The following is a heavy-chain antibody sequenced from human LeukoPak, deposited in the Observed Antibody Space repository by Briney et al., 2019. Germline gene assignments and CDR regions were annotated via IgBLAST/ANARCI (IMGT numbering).Heavy chain of an antibody. D-gene: IGHD6-19*01. Sequence: PGGSLRLSCAASGFTFEDYAIHWVRQAPGKGLEWVSGISWRMEVGYVDSVKGRFTISRDNAKKSLYLQMNSLRAEDTAFYYCAKEAYTSGSLLDAFDVWGQGTMVTVSS. CDR1: GFTFEDYA. J-gene: IGHJ3*01. V-gene: IGHV3-9*01. CDR3: AKEAYTSGSLLDAFDV. CDR2: ISWRMEV.